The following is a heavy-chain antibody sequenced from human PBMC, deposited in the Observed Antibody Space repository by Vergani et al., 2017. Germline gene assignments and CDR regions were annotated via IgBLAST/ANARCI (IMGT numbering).Heavy chain of an antibody. Sequence: QVQLVQSGAEVKKPGASVKVSCKASGYTFTGYYMHWVRQAPGQGLEWMGWINPNSGGTNYAQTFQGRVTMTRDTSISTAYMELSRLRSDDTTVYYCARDMLYYDYVWGSYRPPDYYFDYWGQGTLVTVSS. J-gene: IGHJ4*02. CDR2: INPNSGGT. V-gene: IGHV1-2*02. D-gene: IGHD3-16*02. CDR3: ARDMLYYDYVWGSYRPPDYYFDY. CDR1: GYTFTGYY.